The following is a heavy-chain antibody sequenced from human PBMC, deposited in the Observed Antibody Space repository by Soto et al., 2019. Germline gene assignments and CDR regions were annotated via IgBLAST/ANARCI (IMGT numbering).Heavy chain of an antibody. J-gene: IGHJ5*02. CDR3: ARGDWFDL. Sequence: QVQLVQSGAEVKKPGASVKVSCKASGYTFITYDINWVRQATGQGLEWVGWVNPDSGKTDYARKFQGRVTMTRNTSISTVYMELSVLRSEDTAVYYCARGDWFDLWGQGTLVTVSS. V-gene: IGHV1-8*01. CDR1: GYTFITYD. CDR2: VNPDSGKT.